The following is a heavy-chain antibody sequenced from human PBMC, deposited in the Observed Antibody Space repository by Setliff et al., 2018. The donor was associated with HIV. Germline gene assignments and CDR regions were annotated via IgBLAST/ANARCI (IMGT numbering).Heavy chain of an antibody. J-gene: IGHJ4*02. CDR3: ARGSPSSSWYGEYAY. Sequence: SETLSLTCTVSGGSISNGNYYWAWIRQSPGKGLEWVGSGVNSGRSYYNPSLKSRVTVSVDTSTNHLSLRLTSVTAADTAVYYCARGSPSSSWYGEYAYWGQGTLVTVSS. CDR2: GVNSGRS. D-gene: IGHD6-13*01. CDR1: GGSISNGNYY. V-gene: IGHV4-39*02.